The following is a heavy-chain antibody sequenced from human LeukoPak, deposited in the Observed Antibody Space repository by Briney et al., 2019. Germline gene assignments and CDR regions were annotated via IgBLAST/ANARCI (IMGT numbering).Heavy chain of an antibody. D-gene: IGHD6-19*01. J-gene: IGHJ4*02. CDR3: ARIETYSSGWYDAFFDY. Sequence: SETLSLTCTVSGYSISSGYYWGWIRQPPGKGLEWIGSIYHIGSTYYNPSLKSRVTISVDTSKNQFSLHLSSVTAADTAVYYCARIETYSSGWYDAFFDYWGQGTLVTVSS. CDR2: IYHIGST. CDR1: GYSISSGYY. V-gene: IGHV4-38-2*02.